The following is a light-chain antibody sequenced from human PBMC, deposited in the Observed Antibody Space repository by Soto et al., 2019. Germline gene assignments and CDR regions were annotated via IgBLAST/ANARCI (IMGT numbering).Light chain of an antibody. CDR1: QSVLYSPNNKNY. CDR3: QQYINAPQT. Sequence: DIVMTQSPDSLAVSLGERATINCKSSQSVLYSPNNKNYLAWYQQKPGQPPKLLVYWASTRESGVPDRFSGRGSETDFPLHLTSLQAEDLAVYYCQQYINAPQTFGQGTKVEIK. J-gene: IGKJ1*01. CDR2: WAS. V-gene: IGKV4-1*01.